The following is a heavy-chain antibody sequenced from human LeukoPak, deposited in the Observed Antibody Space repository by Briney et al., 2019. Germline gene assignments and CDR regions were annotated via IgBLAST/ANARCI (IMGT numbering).Heavy chain of an antibody. CDR1: GFTFSAYE. Sequence: GGSLRLSCAASGFTFSAYEMNWVRQAPGKGLEWVSSISSGSSYRYYEESVKGRFSISRDNARNSLYLQMNSLRAEDTAVYYCARDSPNEAILWWSIDYWGQGTLVTVSS. CDR2: ISSGSSYR. D-gene: IGHD2-21*01. CDR3: ARDSPNEAILWWSIDY. J-gene: IGHJ4*02. V-gene: IGHV3-21*01.